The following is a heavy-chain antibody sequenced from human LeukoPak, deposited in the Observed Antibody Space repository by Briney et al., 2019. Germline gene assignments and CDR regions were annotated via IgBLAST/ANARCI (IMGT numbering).Heavy chain of an antibody. CDR3: ARAGLAAAGFDY. V-gene: IGHV4-38-2*01. CDR1: GYPISGGYF. J-gene: IGHJ4*02. CDR2: IYHSGCT. D-gene: IGHD6-13*01. Sequence: SETLSLTCAVSGYPISGGYFWGWIRQPPGKGLEWIGSIYHSGCTYYNASLKSRVTILVDMSKNHFSLKLSSVTAADTALYYCARAGLAAAGFDYWGQGTLVTVSS.